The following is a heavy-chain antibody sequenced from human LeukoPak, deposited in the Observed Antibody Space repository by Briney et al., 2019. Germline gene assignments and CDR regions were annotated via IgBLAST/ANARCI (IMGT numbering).Heavy chain of an antibody. CDR1: GFNFDDYA. CDR3: TRRAARWQFDL. D-gene: IGHD5-24*01. Sequence: GRSLRLSCAVSGFNFDDYAMHCVRQAPGRGLEWVSGINWKTGNGIYADSVKGRFTISRDNAKTSLYLQMSSLRAEDTALYYCTRRAARWQFDLWGRGTLLTVSS. CDR2: INWKTGNG. V-gene: IGHV3-9*01. J-gene: IGHJ2*01.